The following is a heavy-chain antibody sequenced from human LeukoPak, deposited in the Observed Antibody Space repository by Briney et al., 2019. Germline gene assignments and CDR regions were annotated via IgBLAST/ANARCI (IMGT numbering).Heavy chain of an antibody. CDR1: GFTFSNYW. Sequence: GGSLRLSCAASGFTFSNYWMSWVRQAPGKGLEWVSVISGSGGSTYYADSVKGRFIISRDNSKNTLYLQMNSLRAEDTAVYYCAKAGVREYQLLYFDYWGQGTLVTVSS. CDR3: AKAGVREYQLLYFDY. D-gene: IGHD2-2*01. V-gene: IGHV3-23*01. CDR2: ISGSGGST. J-gene: IGHJ4*02.